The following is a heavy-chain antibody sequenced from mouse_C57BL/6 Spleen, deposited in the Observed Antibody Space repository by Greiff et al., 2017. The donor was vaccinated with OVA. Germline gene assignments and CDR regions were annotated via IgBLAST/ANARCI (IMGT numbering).Heavy chain of an antibody. CDR1: GYTFTDYY. CDR2: IYPGSGNT. CDR3: ARSDSSGYSYYAMDY. D-gene: IGHD3-2*02. Sequence: QVQLQQSGAELVRPGASVKLSCKASGYTFTDYYINWVKQRPGQGLEWIARIYPGSGNTYYNEKFKGKATLTAEKSSSTAYMQLSSLTSEDSAVYFCARSDSSGYSYYAMDYWGQGTSVTVSS. V-gene: IGHV1-76*01. J-gene: IGHJ4*01.